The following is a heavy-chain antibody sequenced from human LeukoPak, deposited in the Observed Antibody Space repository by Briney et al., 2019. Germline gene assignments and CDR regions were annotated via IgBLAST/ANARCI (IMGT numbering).Heavy chain of an antibody. CDR1: GGSINSHC. CDR3: ARGYSYMDV. Sequence: PSETLSLTCTVSGGSINSHCWSWIRQPPGKGLEWIGYIYYSGSTNYNPSLKSRVTISVDTSKNQFSLKLSSVTAADTAVYYCARGYSYMDVWGKGTTVTVSS. CDR2: IYYSGST. V-gene: IGHV4-59*11. J-gene: IGHJ6*03.